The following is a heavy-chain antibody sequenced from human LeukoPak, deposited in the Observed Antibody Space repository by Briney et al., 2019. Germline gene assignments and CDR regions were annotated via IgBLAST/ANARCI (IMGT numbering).Heavy chain of an antibody. CDR1: GGSFSDYY. V-gene: IGHV4-34*01. J-gene: IGHJ4*02. D-gene: IGHD3-22*01. CDR2: TNHSGST. CDR3: ARVYDSNRSGYFDY. Sequence: SETLSLTCAVYGGSFSDYYWNWIRQPPGKGLEWIGETNHSGSTNYNPSLKSRVTISVDTSKNQFSLKLSSVTAADTAVYYCARVYDSNRSGYFDYWGQGTLVTVSS.